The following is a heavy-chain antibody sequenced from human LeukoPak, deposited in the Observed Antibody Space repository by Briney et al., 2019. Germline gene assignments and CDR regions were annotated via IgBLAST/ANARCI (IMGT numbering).Heavy chain of an antibody. V-gene: IGHV3-74*01. D-gene: IGHD6-13*01. CDR2: INGAGSST. CDR1: GFTFSSYW. J-gene: IGHJ6*02. CDR3: ARLRDSSSPRYYYYGLDV. Sequence: GGSLRLSCAASGFTFSSYWIHWVRQAPGKGLVWVSRINGAGSSTNYADSVKGRFTISRDNAKNTLYLQMNSLRAEDTAVYYCARLRDSSSPRYYYYGLDVWGQGTTVTVSS.